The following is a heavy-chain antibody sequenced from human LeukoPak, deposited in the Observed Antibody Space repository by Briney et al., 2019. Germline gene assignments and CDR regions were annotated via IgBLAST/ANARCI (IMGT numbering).Heavy chain of an antibody. J-gene: IGHJ4*02. V-gene: IGHV1-2*02. CDR2: INPSSGGT. Sequence: ASVKVSCKASGYTFTGYYMHWVRQAPGQGLEWMGWINPSSGGTNYAQKFQGRVTMTRDTSISTAYMELSRLRSDDTAVYYCARGGIVVVTPDYWGQGTLVTVSS. D-gene: IGHD3-22*01. CDR3: ARGGIVVVTPDY. CDR1: GYTFTGYY.